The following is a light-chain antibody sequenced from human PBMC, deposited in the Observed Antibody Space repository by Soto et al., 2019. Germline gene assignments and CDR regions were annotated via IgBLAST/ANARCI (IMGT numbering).Light chain of an antibody. V-gene: IGKV3-15*01. CDR1: QSVSIN. CDR3: QQYNNWPPET. Sequence: EIVMTQSPATLSVSPGESATLSCRASQSVSINVAWYQQKSGQAPRLLIHHASTRATSTPARFSGSGSGTEFTLTINSLQSEDFAVYYYQQYNNWPPETFGQGTKVDI. CDR2: HAS. J-gene: IGKJ2*01.